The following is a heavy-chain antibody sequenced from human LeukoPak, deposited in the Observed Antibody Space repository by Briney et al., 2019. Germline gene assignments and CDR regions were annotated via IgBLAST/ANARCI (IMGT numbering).Heavy chain of an antibody. Sequence: AETLSLTCSVSGYSIRGGYYWGWIRQPPGKGLEWIGSIYTSGTITYNPSLKSRVTISVDTSKNQFSLKLSSVTAADTAVYYCARLAPVLDTAMVLRFDPWGQGTLVTVSS. J-gene: IGHJ5*02. V-gene: IGHV4-38-2*02. D-gene: IGHD5-18*01. CDR1: GYSIRGGYY. CDR2: IYTSGTI. CDR3: ARLAPVLDTAMVLRFDP.